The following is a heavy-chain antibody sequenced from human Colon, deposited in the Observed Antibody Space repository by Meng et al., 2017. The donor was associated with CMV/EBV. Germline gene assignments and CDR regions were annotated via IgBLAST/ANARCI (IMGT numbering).Heavy chain of an antibody. CDR1: GFNFSFFW. J-gene: IGHJ4*02. CDR2: INRDGSEK. V-gene: IGHV3-7*01. CDR3: AKGQGIIYD. Sequence: GGSLRLSCGVSGFNFSFFWMTWVRQAPGKGLEWVANINRDGSEKNYVDAVKGRFTVSRDNAKNSLYLQMNSLRADDTAVYYCAKGQGIIYDWGQGTLVTVSS. D-gene: IGHD5/OR15-5a*01.